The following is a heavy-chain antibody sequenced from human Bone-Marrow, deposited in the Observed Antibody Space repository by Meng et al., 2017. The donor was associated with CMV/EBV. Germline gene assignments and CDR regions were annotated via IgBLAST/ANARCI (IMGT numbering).Heavy chain of an antibody. D-gene: IGHD1-26*01. CDR2: INPNSGGT. CDR1: GYTFTGYY. Sequence: ASVKVSCKASGYTFTGYYMHWVRQAPGQGLEWMGWINPNSGGTNYAQKFQGRVTMTRDTSISTAYMELSRLRSDDTAVYYCARVWELLHDAFDIWGQGTMVTVSS. V-gene: IGHV1-2*02. J-gene: IGHJ3*02. CDR3: ARVWELLHDAFDI.